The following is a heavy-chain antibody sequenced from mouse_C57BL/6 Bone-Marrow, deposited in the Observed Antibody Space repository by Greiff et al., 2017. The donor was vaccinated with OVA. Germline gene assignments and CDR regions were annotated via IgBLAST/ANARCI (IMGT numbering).Heavy chain of an antibody. Sequence: QVQLKQPGAELVKPGASVKMSCKASGYTFTSYWITWVKQRPGQGLEWIGDIYPGSGSTNYNEKFKSKATLTVDTSASTAYMQLSSLTSEDSAVYYCAILAYYSNYVSMDYWGQGTSVTVSS. CDR1: GYTFTSYW. CDR2: IYPGSGST. J-gene: IGHJ4*01. V-gene: IGHV1-55*01. D-gene: IGHD2-5*01. CDR3: AILAYYSNYVSMDY.